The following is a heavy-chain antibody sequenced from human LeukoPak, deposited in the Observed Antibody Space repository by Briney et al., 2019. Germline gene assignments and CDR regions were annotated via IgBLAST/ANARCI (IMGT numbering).Heavy chain of an antibody. CDR2: IVVGSGNT. V-gene: IGHV1-58*02. D-gene: IGHD3-22*01. CDR3: AAVYDDSSGYPVDY. J-gene: IGHJ4*02. CDR1: GYTFTSSA. Sequence: GTSVKVSCKASGYTFTSSAMQWVRQARGQRLEWIGWIVVGSGNTNHAQKFQERVTITRDMSTSTAYMELSSLRSEDTAVYYCAAVYDDSSGYPVDYWGQGTLVTVSS.